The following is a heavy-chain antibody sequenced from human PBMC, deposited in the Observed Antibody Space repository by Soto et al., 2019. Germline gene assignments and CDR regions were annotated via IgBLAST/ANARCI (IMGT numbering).Heavy chain of an antibody. CDR1: GDPVSNYY. CDR3: AKQQDANSFRYFHY. D-gene: IGHD1-1*01. J-gene: IGHJ4*02. Sequence: AETLSLTCNISGDPVSNYYSIWMRPPPGKGLEWIGYNNYSGSTNYNPSPKSRVTISVDTSKSQSALKLSSVTAADTAVYYCAKQQDANSFRYFHYCGQVSLVTLS. CDR2: NNYSGST. V-gene: IGHV4-59*02.